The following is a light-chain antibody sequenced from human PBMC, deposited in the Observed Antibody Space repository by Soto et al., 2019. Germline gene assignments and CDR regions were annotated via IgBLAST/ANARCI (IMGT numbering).Light chain of an antibody. CDR2: DAS. Sequence: TLSLSPAERATLSCRVSQSVSSSYLGWYQQKPGQAPRLLIYDASNRATGIPARFSGSGSGTEFTLTICSLQPDDFATYYCTHSTSYSEGFGHGSKVDIK. CDR1: QSVSSSY. J-gene: IGKJ1*01. V-gene: IGKV3D-7*01. CDR3: THSTSYSEG.